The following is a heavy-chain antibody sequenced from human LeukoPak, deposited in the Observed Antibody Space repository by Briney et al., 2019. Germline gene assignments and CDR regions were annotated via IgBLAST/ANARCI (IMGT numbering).Heavy chain of an antibody. D-gene: IGHD4-17*01. J-gene: IGHJ4*02. CDR3: ARDYADYVGYFFFDY. Sequence: GGSLRLSCAASGFTFNNYAMNWVRQAPGKGLEWVSSISGGGETTYYADSAKGRFTISRDNSQNTLYLQMNSLRAEDTAVYYCARDYADYVGYFFFDYWGQGTLVTISS. V-gene: IGHV3-23*01. CDR1: GFTFNNYA. CDR2: ISGGGETT.